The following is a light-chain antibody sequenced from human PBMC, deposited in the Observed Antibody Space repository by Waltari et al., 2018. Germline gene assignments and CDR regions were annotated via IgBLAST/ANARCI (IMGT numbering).Light chain of an antibody. J-gene: IGKJ4*01. CDR3: QQRSNWLSLT. CDR1: QSVSSY. CDR2: DAS. Sequence: EIVLTQSPATLSLSPGDRATLSCRASQSVSSYLAWYQQKPGQAPRLLIYDASNRATGIPARFSGSGSGTDFTPTISSLEPEDVAVYYCQQRSNWLSLTFGGGTKVEIK. V-gene: IGKV3-11*01.